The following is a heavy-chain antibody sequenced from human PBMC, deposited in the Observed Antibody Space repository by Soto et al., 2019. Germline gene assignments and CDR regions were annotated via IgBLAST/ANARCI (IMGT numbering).Heavy chain of an antibody. V-gene: IGHV3-21*01. J-gene: IGHJ4*02. CDR3: ASSNTLHFDY. Sequence: GGSLRLSCAASGFTFSSYSMNWVRQAPGKGLEWFSSISSSSSYIYYADSVKGRFTISRDNAKNSLYLQMNSLRAEDTAVYYCASSNTLHFDYWGQGTLVTVSS. CDR1: GFTFSSYS. CDR2: ISSSSSYI.